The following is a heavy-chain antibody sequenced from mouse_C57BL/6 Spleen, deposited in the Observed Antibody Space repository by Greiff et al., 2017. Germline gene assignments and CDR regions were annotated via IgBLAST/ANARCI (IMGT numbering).Heavy chain of an antibody. V-gene: IGHV14-4*01. CDR2: IDPENGDT. CDR1: GFNIKDDY. J-gene: IGHJ3*01. CDR3: TTTSLAY. Sequence: VQLKQSGAELVRPGASVKLSCTASGFNIKDDYMHWVKQRPEQGLEWIGWIDPENGDTEYASKFQGKATITADTSSNTAYLQLSSLTSEDTAVYYCTTTSLAYWGQGTLVTVFA.